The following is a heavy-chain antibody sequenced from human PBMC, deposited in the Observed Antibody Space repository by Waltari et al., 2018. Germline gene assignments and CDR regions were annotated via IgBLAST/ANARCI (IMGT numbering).Heavy chain of an antibody. CDR2: INHSGST. Sequence: QVQLQQWGAGLLKPSETLSLTCAVYGGSFSGYYWSWIRQPPGKGLEWIGEINHSGSTNYNPSLKRRVTISVDTSKNQFSLKLSSVTAADTAVYYCARGRGYYGSGNNWFDPWGQGTLVTVSS. CDR3: ARGRGYYGSGNNWFDP. J-gene: IGHJ5*02. CDR1: GGSFSGYY. V-gene: IGHV4-34*01. D-gene: IGHD3-10*01.